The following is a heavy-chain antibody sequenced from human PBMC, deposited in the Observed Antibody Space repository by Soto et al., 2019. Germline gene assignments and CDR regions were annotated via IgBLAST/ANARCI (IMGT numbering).Heavy chain of an antibody. Sequence: QITLKESGPTVVKPTQTLTLTCTFSGFSLSTSGVGVGWIRQPPVKALEWLALIFWDEDKRFSPSLKSRLTITKDTSENQVVLTMTNVDPVDTATYYCTHGNRYFQHWGQGTLVTVSS. J-gene: IGHJ1*01. CDR2: IFWDEDK. CDR1: GFSLSTSGVG. CDR3: THGNRYFQH. V-gene: IGHV2-5*02.